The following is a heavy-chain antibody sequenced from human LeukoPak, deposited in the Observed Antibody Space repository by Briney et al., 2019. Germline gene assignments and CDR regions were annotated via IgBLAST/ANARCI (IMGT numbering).Heavy chain of an antibody. CDR3: ARVYYDSSGYYGFDY. D-gene: IGHD3-22*01. V-gene: IGHV1-8*01. CDR1: GYTFTSYD. CDR2: MNPNSGNT. J-gene: IGHJ4*02. Sequence: ASVKVSCKASGYTFTSYDINWVRQATGRGLEWMGWMNPNSGNTGYAQKFQGRVTMTRNTSISTAYMELSSLRSEDTAVYYCARVYYDSSGYYGFDYWGQGTLVTVSS.